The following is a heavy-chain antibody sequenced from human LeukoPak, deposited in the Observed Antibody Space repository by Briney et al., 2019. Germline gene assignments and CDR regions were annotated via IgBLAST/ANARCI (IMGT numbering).Heavy chain of an antibody. CDR1: GGSISSYY. D-gene: IGHD2-2*01. J-gene: IGHJ6*03. CDR2: IYTSGST. Sequence: SETLSLTCTVSGGSISSYYWSWIRQPAGKGLEWIGRIYTSGSTNYNPSLKSRVTMSVDTSKNQFSLKLSSVTAADTAVYYCARDLGDIVVVPAAMHYYYYMDVWGKGTTVTVSS. CDR3: ARDLGDIVVVPAAMHYYYYMDV. V-gene: IGHV4-4*07.